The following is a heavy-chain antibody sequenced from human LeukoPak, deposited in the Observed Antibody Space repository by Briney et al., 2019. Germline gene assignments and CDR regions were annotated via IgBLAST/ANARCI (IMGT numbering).Heavy chain of an antibody. CDR1: GFTFSDYY. CDR3: ARADRGYDSSGYYFRATYYFDY. D-gene: IGHD3-22*01. J-gene: IGHJ4*02. Sequence: NSGGSLRLSCAASGFTFSDYYMSWIRQAPGKGLEWVSYISSSGSTIYYADSVKGRFTISRDNAKNSLYLQMNSLRAEDTAVYYCARADRGYDSSGYYFRATYYFDYWGQGTLVTVSS. V-gene: IGHV3-11*04. CDR2: ISSSGSTI.